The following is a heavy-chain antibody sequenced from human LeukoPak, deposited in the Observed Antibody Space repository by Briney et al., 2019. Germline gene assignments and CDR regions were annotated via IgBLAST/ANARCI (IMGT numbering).Heavy chain of an antibody. J-gene: IGHJ4*02. V-gene: IGHV1-2*02. Sequence: ASVKVSCKASGYTFTGYYMHWVRQAPGQGLEWMGWINPNSGGTNYARKFQGRVTMTRDTSISTAYMELSRLRSDDTAVYYCATDVVVVVRSDYWGQGTLVTVSS. D-gene: IGHD2-15*01. CDR3: ATDVVVVVRSDY. CDR2: INPNSGGT. CDR1: GYTFTGYY.